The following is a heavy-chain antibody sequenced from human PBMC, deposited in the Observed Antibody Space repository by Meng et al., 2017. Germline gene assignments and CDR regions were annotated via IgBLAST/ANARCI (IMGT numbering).Heavy chain of an antibody. Sequence: ASVKVSCKASGYTFTSYAMHWVRQAPGQRLEWMGWINAGNGNTKYSQKFQGRVTITRDTSASTAYMELSSLRSEDTAVYYCAVVYYDFWSGYYKERWFDPWGQGTLVTVSS. CDR2: INAGNGNT. CDR3: AVVYYDFWSGYYKERWFDP. J-gene: IGHJ5*02. CDR1: GYTFTSYA. V-gene: IGHV1-3*01. D-gene: IGHD3-3*01.